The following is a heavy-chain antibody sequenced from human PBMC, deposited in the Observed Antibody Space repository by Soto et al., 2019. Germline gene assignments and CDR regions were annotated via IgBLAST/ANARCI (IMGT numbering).Heavy chain of an antibody. CDR2: INHSGST. J-gene: IGHJ4*02. D-gene: IGHD4-4*01. CDR1: GGSFSGYY. CDR3: ARGVKTTVTTGLDY. Sequence: SETLSLTCAVYGGSFSGYYWSWIRQPPGKGLEWIGEINHSGSTNYNPSLKSRVTISVDTSKNQFSLKLSSVTAADTAVYYCARGVKTTVTTGLDYWGQGTLVTVSS. V-gene: IGHV4-34*01.